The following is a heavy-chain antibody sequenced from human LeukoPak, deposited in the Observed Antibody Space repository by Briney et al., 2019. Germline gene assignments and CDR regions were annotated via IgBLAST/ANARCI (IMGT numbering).Heavy chain of an antibody. V-gene: IGHV4-34*01. D-gene: IGHD6-13*01. CDR2: INHSGST. CDR1: GGSFSGYY. J-gene: IGHJ4*02. CDR3: ARAWYPVKYYFDY. Sequence: SETLSLTCAVYGGSFSGYYWSWIRQPPGKGLEWIGEINHSGSTNYNPSLKSRVTISVDTSKNQFSLKLSSVTAADTAVYYCARAWYPVKYYFDYWGQGTLVTVSS.